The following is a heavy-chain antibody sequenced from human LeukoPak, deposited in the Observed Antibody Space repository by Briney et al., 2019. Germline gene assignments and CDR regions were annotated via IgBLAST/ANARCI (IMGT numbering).Heavy chain of an antibody. Sequence: SDTLSLTCAVYGGSFSGYYWSWIRQPPGKGLECIGEVNHNGSTNYNPSLKSRVPISVDTSKNQCSLKLSSVTAADTPVYYCARTRIQLWSSPLDYWGQGTLVTVSS. V-gene: IGHV4-34*01. J-gene: IGHJ4*02. CDR3: ARTRIQLWSSPLDY. CDR1: GGSFSGYY. D-gene: IGHD5-18*01. CDR2: VNHNGST.